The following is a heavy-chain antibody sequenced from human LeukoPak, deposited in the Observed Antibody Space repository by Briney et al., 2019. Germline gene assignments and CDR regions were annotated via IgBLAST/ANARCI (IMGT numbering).Heavy chain of an antibody. CDR3: AKTPIAVGGFWDY. CDR1: GFTFSSYA. CDR2: ISGSGGST. Sequence: TGGSLRLSCAASGFTFSSYAMSWVRQAPGKGLEWVSAISGSGGSTYYADSVKGRFTISRDNSKNTLYLQMNSLRAEDTAVYYCAKTPIAVGGFWDYWGQGTLVTVSS. J-gene: IGHJ4*02. V-gene: IGHV3-23*01. D-gene: IGHD6-19*01.